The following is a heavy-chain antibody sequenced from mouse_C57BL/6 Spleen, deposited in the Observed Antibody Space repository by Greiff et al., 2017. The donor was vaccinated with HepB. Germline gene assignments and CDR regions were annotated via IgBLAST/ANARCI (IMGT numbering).Heavy chain of an antibody. CDR2: IDPSDSYT. J-gene: IGHJ4*01. D-gene: IGHD3-2*02. CDR3: ARRASSGYSYAMDY. CDR1: GYTFTSYW. Sequence: VQLQQPGAELVKPGASVKLSCKASGYTFTSYWMQWVKQRPGQGLEWIGEIDPSDSYTNYNQKFKGKATLTVDTSSSTAYMQLSSLTSEDSAVYYCARRASSGYSYAMDYWGQGTSVTVSS. V-gene: IGHV1-50*01.